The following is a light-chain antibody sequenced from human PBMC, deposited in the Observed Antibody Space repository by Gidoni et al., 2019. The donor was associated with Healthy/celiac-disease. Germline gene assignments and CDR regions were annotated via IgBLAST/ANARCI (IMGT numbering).Light chain of an antibody. CDR1: QSIRNY. CDR3: LQHNSNPRT. J-gene: IGKJ2*01. Sequence: DIQMTHSPSSLSASVGDRVTITCRASQSIRNYLGWYQQKPGKAPKRLIYAASSLQSGVPSRFSGSGSGTDFTLTISSLQPEDFATYYCLQHNSNPRTFGQGTQLEIK. CDR2: AAS. V-gene: IGKV1-17*01.